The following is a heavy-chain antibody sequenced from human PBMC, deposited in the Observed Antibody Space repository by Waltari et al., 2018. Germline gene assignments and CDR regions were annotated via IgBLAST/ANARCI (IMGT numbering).Heavy chain of an antibody. D-gene: IGHD4-4*01. CDR2: IWYDGSNK. Sequence: QVQLVESGGGVVQPGRSLRLSCAASGFTFSSYGMHWVRQAPGKGLEWVAVIWYDGSNKYYADSVKGRFTISRDNSKNTLYLQMNSLRAEDTAMYYCAKSYVDYRLDYWGQGTLVTVSS. V-gene: IGHV3-30*18. CDR1: GFTFSSYG. CDR3: AKSYVDYRLDY. J-gene: IGHJ4*02.